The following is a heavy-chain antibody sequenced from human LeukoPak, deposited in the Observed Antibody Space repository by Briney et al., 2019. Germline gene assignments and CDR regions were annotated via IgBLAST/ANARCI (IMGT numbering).Heavy chain of an antibody. Sequence: ASVKVSCMASGYTFTSYGISWVRQAPGQGLEWMGWISAYNGNTNYAQKLQGRVTMTTDTSTSTAYMELRSLRSDDTAVYYCARAYYYDSSGYYPFVAFDIWGQGTMVTVSS. V-gene: IGHV1-18*01. D-gene: IGHD3-22*01. CDR2: ISAYNGNT. CDR1: GYTFTSYG. J-gene: IGHJ3*02. CDR3: ARAYYYDSSGYYPFVAFDI.